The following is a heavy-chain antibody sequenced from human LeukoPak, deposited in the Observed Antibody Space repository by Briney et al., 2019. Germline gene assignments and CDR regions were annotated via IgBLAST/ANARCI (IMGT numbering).Heavy chain of an antibody. CDR1: GFTFDDYA. CDR3: AKDMLAVAGKSLFDY. CDR2: ISWNSGSI. D-gene: IGHD6-19*01. V-gene: IGHV3-9*01. Sequence: GRSLRLSCAASGFTFDDYAMHWVRQAPGKGLEWVAGISWNSGSIGYADSVKGRFTISRDNAKNSLYLQMNSLRAEDTALYYCAKDMLAVAGKSLFDYWGQGTLVTVSS. J-gene: IGHJ4*02.